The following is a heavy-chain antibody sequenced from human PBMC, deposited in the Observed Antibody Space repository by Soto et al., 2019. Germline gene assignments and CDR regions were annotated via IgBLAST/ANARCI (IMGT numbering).Heavy chain of an antibody. D-gene: IGHD4-17*01. J-gene: IGHJ4*02. CDR1: GGSVSSGTSY. Sequence: PSETLSLTCTVSGGSVSSGTSYWSWIRQPPGKGLEWIGNIFYTGTTSYNPSLKSRVAISIDTSRNQFSLRLSSVTTADTALYYCARTTAVPNTLRSRYFFDYWGQGTLVTVS. V-gene: IGHV4-61*01. CDR2: IFYTGTT. CDR3: ARTTAVPNTLRSRYFFDY.